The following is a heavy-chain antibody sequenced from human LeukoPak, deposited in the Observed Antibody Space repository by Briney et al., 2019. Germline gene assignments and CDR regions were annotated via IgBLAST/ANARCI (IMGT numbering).Heavy chain of an antibody. Sequence: SETLSLTCNVSGGSISSGNYYWSWIRQPAGKGLELIGRIYGSGSTVYNPSLKGRVTISADTSKSQFSLKLSSVTAADTAVYYGARGYSPPFAYWAQGPRVTVS. CDR2: IYGSGST. CDR1: GGSISSGNYY. CDR3: ARGYSPPFAY. V-gene: IGHV4-61*02. D-gene: IGHD6-13*01. J-gene: IGHJ4*02.